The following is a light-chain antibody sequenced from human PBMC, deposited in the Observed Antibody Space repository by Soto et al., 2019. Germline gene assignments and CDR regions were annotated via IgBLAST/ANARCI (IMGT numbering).Light chain of an antibody. J-gene: IGLJ2*01. CDR2: DVT. V-gene: IGLV2-11*01. CDR3: CSYAGNYTWI. Sequence: QSALTQPRSVSGSPGQSVTISCTGASNNVGGYNYVSWYQHHPGKVPQLIIYDVTKRPSGVPDRFSGSKSGNTASLTISGLQVEDEADYYCCSYAGNYTWIFGGGTKVTVL. CDR1: SNNVGGYNY.